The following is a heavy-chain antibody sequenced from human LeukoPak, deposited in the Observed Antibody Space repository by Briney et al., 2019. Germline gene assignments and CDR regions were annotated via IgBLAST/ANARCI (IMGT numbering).Heavy chain of an antibody. D-gene: IGHD3-3*01. V-gene: IGHV3-23*01. CDR1: GFTFSSYA. CDR3: AKDGAPGSGITIFGVVIIRGIWFDP. CDR2: ISGSGGST. J-gene: IGHJ5*02. Sequence: PGGSLRLSCAAPGFTFSSYAMSWVRQAPGKGLEWVSAISGSGGSTYYADSVKGRFTISRDNSKNTLYLQMNSLRAEDTAVYYCAKDGAPGSGITIFGVVIIRGIWFDPWGQGTLVTVSS.